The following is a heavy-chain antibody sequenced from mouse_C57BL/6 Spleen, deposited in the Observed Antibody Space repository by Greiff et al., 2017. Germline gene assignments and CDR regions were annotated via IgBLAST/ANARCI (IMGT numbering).Heavy chain of an antibody. V-gene: IGHV3-6*01. J-gene: IGHJ2*01. CDR1: GYSITSGYY. Sequence: VQLKESGPGLVKPSQSLSLTCSVTGYSITSGYYWNWIRQFPGNKLEWMGYISYDGSNNYNPSLKNRISITRDSSKNPFFLKLNSVTTEDTATYYCARVGYYDYDGYFDYWGQGTTLTVSS. D-gene: IGHD2-4*01. CDR2: ISYDGSN. CDR3: ARVGYYDYDGYFDY.